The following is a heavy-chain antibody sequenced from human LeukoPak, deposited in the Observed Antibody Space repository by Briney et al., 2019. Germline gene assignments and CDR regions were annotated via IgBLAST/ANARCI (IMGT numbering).Heavy chain of an antibody. Sequence: PGGSLRLSCAASGFTFSSYSMNWVRQAPGKGLEWVSSISSSSSYIYYADSVKGRFTISRDNAKNSLYLQMNSLRAEDTAVYYCARMRGYYGSGSYFAWGFGYYYYMDVWGKGTTVTVSS. D-gene: IGHD3-10*01. CDR1: GFTFSSYS. CDR2: ISSSSSYI. CDR3: ARMRGYYGSGSYFAWGFGYYYYMDV. V-gene: IGHV3-21*01. J-gene: IGHJ6*03.